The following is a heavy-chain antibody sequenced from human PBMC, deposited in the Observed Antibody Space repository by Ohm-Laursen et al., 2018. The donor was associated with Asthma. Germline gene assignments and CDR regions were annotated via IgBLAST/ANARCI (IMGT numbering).Heavy chain of an antibody. D-gene: IGHD1-26*01. CDR1: GDKFSAYY. CDR3: AASRQSAWGWDL. CDR2: ITHAGYA. Sequence: SETLSLTCAASGDKFSAYYFSWIRQLPGQGLEWIGQITHAGYANYKASLESRVTISVDTSKEQFSLNVNSVTDADTAVYFCAASRQSAWGWDLWGQGTLVTVAS. V-gene: IGHV4-34*08. J-gene: IGHJ4*02.